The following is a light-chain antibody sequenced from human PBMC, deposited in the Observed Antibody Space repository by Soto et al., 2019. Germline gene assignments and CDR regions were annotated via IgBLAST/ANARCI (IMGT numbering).Light chain of an antibody. Sequence: EIVMTQSPATLSVSPGGSATLSCRASQHVSSNFAWYRQNPGQAPTLLIYRASTRATGIPARFSGSGSGTAFTPTIRSLQSEDFAVYYCQQYNNWPYTFGQGTKLEL. J-gene: IGKJ2*01. CDR1: QHVSSN. CDR2: RAS. CDR3: QQYNNWPYT. V-gene: IGKV3-15*01.